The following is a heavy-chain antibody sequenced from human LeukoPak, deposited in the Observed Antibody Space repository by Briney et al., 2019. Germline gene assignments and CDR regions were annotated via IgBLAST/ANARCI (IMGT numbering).Heavy chain of an antibody. Sequence: GGSLRLSCAASGFTFSSYGMYWVRQAPGKGLEWVAVIWYDGSNKYYGDSVRGRFTISRDNSKNMLYLEMNSLRGEDTAVYYCARVRYSSSWPHALDYWGQGTLVTVSS. CDR1: GFTFSSYG. CDR3: ARVRYSSSWPHALDY. CDR2: IWYDGSNK. J-gene: IGHJ4*02. D-gene: IGHD6-13*01. V-gene: IGHV3-33*01.